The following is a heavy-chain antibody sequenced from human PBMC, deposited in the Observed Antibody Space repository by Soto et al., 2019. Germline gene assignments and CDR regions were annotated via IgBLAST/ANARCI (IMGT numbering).Heavy chain of an antibody. CDR3: AKLILTTYYYDSSGPDY. J-gene: IGHJ4*02. Sequence: GGSLRLSWAASGFTFSSGAMSWVRQAPGKGLEWVSAISGSGGSTYYADSVKGRFTISRDNSKNTLYLQMNSLRAEDTAVYYCAKLILTTYYYDSSGPDYWGQGTLVTVSS. D-gene: IGHD3-22*01. CDR1: GFTFSSGA. V-gene: IGHV3-23*01. CDR2: ISGSGGST.